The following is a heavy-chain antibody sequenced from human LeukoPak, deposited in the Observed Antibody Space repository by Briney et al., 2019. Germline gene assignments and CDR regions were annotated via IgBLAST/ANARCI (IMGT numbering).Heavy chain of an antibody. CDR2: IYSGGST. CDR3: ARDHVGATRGPYYYYYGMDV. V-gene: IGHV3-53*01. Sequence: GGSLRLSCAASGFTVSSNYMSWVRQAPGKGLEWVSVIYSGGSTYYADSVKGRFTISRDNSKNTLYLQMNSLRAEDTAVYYCARDHVGATRGPYYYYYGMDVWGQGTTVTVSS. D-gene: IGHD1-26*01. J-gene: IGHJ6*02. CDR1: GFTVSSNY.